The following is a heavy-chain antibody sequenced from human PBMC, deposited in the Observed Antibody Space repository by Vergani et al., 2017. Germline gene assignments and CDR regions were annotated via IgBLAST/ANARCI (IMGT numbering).Heavy chain of an antibody. CDR1: GFTFSDHY. D-gene: IGHD6-19*01. J-gene: IGHJ6*02. CDR2: TRNKANSYTT. CDR3: ARESGAVAAEGGYYYGMDV. V-gene: IGHV3-72*01. Sequence: EVQLVESGGGLVQPGGSLRLSCAASGFTFSDHYMDWVRQAPGKGLEWVGRTRNKANSYTTEYAASVKGRFTISRDDSKNSLYLQMNSLKTEDTAVYYCARESGAVAAEGGYYYGMDVWGQXP.